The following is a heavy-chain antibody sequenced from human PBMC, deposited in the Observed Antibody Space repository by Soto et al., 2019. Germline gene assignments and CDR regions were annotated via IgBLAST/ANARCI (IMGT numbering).Heavy chain of an antibody. CDR3: AKAVRNVTTYKNNWFDP. D-gene: IGHD4-17*01. Sequence: GGSLRLSCAASGFTFSSYAMSWVRQAPGKGLEWVSAISGSGGSTYYADSVKGRFTISRDNSKNTLYLQMNSLRAEDTAVYYCAKAVRNVTTYKNNWFDPWGQGTLVTVSS. CDR2: ISGSGGST. J-gene: IGHJ5*02. V-gene: IGHV3-23*01. CDR1: GFTFSSYA.